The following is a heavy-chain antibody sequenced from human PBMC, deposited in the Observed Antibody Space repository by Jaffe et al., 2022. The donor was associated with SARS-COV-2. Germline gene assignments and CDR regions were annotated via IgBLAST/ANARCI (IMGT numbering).Heavy chain of an antibody. CDR2: IKQDGSEK. V-gene: IGHV3-7*01. J-gene: IGHJ6*03. D-gene: IGHD2-15*01. Sequence: EVQLVESGGGLVQPGGSLRLSCAASGFTFSNNWMNWVRQAPGKGLEWVANIKQDGSEKYYVDSVKGRFTISRDNAENSLYLQMNSLRAEDTAVYYCARDYCSGASCYWAHYMDVWGKGTTVTVSS. CDR3: ARDYCSGASCYWAHYMDV. CDR1: GFTFSNNW.